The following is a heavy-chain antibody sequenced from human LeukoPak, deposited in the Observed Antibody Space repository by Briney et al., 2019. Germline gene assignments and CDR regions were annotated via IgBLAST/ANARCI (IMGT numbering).Heavy chain of an antibody. CDR3: ARRPGTILDS. V-gene: IGHV4-34*01. Sequence: SETLSLTCAVYGGSFSGYYWSWIRQPPGKGLEWIGEINHSGSTNYNPSLKSRVTISVGTSKNQFSLKLSSVTAADTAVYYCARRPGTILDSWGQGTLVTVSS. D-gene: IGHD3-3*01. J-gene: IGHJ4*02. CDR2: INHSGST. CDR1: GGSFSGYY.